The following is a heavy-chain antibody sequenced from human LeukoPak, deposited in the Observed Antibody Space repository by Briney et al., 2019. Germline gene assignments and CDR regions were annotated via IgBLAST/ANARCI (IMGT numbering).Heavy chain of an antibody. V-gene: IGHV4-30-2*01. CDR2: IYHSGST. Sequence: PSETLSLTCAVSGGSISSGGYSWSWTRQPSGKGLEWIGYIYHSGSTYYNPSLKSRVTISVDRSKNQFSLKLSSVTAADTAVYYCARAPLSGPFDYWGQGTLVTVSS. J-gene: IGHJ4*02. CDR3: ARAPLSGPFDY. D-gene: IGHD3-10*01. CDR1: GGSISSGGYS.